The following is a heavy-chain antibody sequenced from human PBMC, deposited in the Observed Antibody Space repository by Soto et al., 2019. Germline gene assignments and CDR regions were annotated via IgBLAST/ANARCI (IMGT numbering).Heavy chain of an antibody. D-gene: IGHD2-21*01. CDR1: GFTFTRFW. J-gene: IGHJ3*02. CDR2: INGDGSAQ. V-gene: IGHV3-7*01. Sequence: GSLRLSCAASGFTFTRFWMSWVRQAPGKGLEWVANINGDGSAQDYADSVKGRFAISRDNPKNSLYLQMNSLRADDTAVYYCARDPLFGAFDIWGQGTTVTVSS. CDR3: ARDPLFGAFDI.